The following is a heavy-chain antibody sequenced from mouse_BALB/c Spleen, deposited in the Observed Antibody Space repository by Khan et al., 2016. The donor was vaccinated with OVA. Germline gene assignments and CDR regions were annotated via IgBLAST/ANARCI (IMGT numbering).Heavy chain of an antibody. J-gene: IGHJ2*01. CDR2: IYPYNGDS. CDR1: GYTFTDYI. D-gene: IGHD2-1*01. CDR3: ANGNYFDY. V-gene: IGHV1S29*02. Sequence: VQLKESGPELVKPGASVKISCKASGYTFTDYIMHWVKQSHGESLVWIGYIYPYNGDSGYNQKFKSKATLTVDNSSSTAYMELRSLTSEDSAVYFCANGNYFDYWGQGTTLTVSS.